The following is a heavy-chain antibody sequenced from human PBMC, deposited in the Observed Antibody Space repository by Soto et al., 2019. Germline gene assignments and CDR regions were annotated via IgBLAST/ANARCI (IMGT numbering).Heavy chain of an antibody. CDR3: ARDYDQLPTSPLYYGMDV. CDR1: GFTFSTYN. Sequence: EVQLVESGGGLVKPGGSLRPSGAASGFTFSTYNMNWVRQAPGKGLEWASSISSSGSYIYYADSVKGRFTISRDNAKNSLYLQMNSLRAEDTAVYYCARDYDQLPTSPLYYGMDVWGQGTTVTVSS. D-gene: IGHD2-2*01. V-gene: IGHV3-21*01. CDR2: ISSSGSYI. J-gene: IGHJ6*02.